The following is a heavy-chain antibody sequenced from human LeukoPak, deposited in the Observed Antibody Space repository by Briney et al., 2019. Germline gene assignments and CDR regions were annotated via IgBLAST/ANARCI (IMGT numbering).Heavy chain of an antibody. CDR3: ASTGYYGVAEYSQH. V-gene: IGHV4-61*02. Sequence: ASETLSLTCTVSGGSISSGSYYWSWIRQPAGKGLEWIVRIYTSGSTNYNPSLKSRVTISVDTSKNQFSLKLSSVTAADTAVYYCASTGYYGVAEYSQHWGQGTLVTVSS. D-gene: IGHD3-10*01. CDR1: GGSISSGSYY. J-gene: IGHJ1*01. CDR2: IYTSGST.